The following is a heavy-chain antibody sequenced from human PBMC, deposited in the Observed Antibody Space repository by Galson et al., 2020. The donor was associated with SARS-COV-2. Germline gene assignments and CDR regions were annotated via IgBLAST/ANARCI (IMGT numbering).Heavy chain of an antibody. CDR2: IYYSGST. V-gene: IGHV4-31*03. CDR1: GGSISSGGYY. Sequence: ETSETLSLTCTVSGGSISSGGYYWSWIRQHPGKGLEWIGYIYYSGSTYYNPSLKSRVTISVDTSKNQFSLKLSSGTAADTAVYYCARDTGYCSGGSGYWSGMDVWGQGTTVTVSS. CDR3: ARDTGYCSGGSGYWSGMDV. D-gene: IGHD2-15*01. J-gene: IGHJ6*02.